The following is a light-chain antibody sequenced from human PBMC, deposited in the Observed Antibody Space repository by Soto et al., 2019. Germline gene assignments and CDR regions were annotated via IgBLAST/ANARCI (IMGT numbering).Light chain of an antibody. V-gene: IGKV1-39*01. CDR1: QSNSNY. Sequence: DIQMTQSPSSLSASVGDGVTITCRASQSNSNYVNWYQQKPGKAPKLLIYAASRLQSGVPSRFSGTGSRTDFTLTISSLQPEDFATYYCQETFSTPSFTFGGGTKVEI. CDR3: QETFSTPSFT. CDR2: AAS. J-gene: IGKJ4*01.